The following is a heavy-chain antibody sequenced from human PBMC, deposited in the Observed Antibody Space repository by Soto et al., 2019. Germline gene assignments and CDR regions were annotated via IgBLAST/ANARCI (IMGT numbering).Heavy chain of an antibody. Sequence: SETLSLICTVSGGSISSGDYYWSWIRQPPGKGLEWIGYIYYSGSTYYNPSLKSRVTISVDTSKNQFSLKLSSVTAADTAVYYCASSASRTGGWRSRYYFDYWGQGTLVTVSS. D-gene: IGHD6-19*01. V-gene: IGHV4-30-4*01. CDR1: GGSISSGDYY. J-gene: IGHJ4*02. CDR3: ASSASRTGGWRSRYYFDY. CDR2: IYYSGST.